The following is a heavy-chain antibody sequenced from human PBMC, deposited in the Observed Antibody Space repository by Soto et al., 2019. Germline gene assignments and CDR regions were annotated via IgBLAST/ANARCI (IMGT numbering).Heavy chain of an antibody. Sequence: QVQLQESGPGLVKPSGTLSLTCAVSGDSVSSPYYWCWVRQPPGKGLEWIGEVFHTGTTSYNPSLRSRVTTAMDNSNNPFSLDLRSVTAADTAVYYCARSAGWYAVHSWGPGTLVIVSS. J-gene: IGHJ4*02. CDR2: VFHTGTT. CDR3: ARSAGWYAVHS. D-gene: IGHD6-19*01. CDR1: GDSVSSPYY. V-gene: IGHV4-4*02.